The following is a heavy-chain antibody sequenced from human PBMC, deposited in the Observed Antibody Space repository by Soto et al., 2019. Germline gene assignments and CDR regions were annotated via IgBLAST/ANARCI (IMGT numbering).Heavy chain of an antibody. V-gene: IGHV4-4*02. J-gene: IGHJ6*02. CDR2: IYQSGIT. CDR1: GCSITTGHW. CDR3: ARGFSFSDNSDNDRIYFYYGLNV. D-gene: IGHD2-15*01. Sequence: PSETLSLTCAVSGCSITTGHWWTWVRQSPGKGLEWIGEIYQSGITNYNPSLNSRLSISMDQSKNQFSLKLTSVTAADTALYFCARGFSFSDNSDNDRIYFYYGLNVWGQGTTVTVSS.